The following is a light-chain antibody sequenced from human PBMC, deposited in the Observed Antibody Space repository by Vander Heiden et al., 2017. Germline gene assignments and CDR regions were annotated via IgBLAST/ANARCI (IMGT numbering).Light chain of an antibody. V-gene: IGKV2-28*01. CDR1: QSLLHSNGYNY. J-gene: IGKJ4*01. Sequence: DLVMTQSPLSLPVTPGEPASISCRSSQSLLHSNGYNYLDWYLQKPGQSPQLLIYLGSNRASGVPDRFSGSGSGTDFTLKISRVEAEDVGVYYCMQALQTPLTFGGGTMVEIK. CDR3: MQALQTPLT. CDR2: LGS.